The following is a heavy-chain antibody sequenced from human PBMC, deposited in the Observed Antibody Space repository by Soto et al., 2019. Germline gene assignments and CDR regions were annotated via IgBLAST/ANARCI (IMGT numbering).Heavy chain of an antibody. V-gene: IGHV3-21*06. D-gene: IGHD3-10*01. CDR2: ITSSSNYI. J-gene: IGHJ4*02. Sequence: EVQLVQSGGGLVKPGGSLRLSCAASGFTFTSYSMNWVRQAPGKGLEWVSSITSSSNYIHYADSVRGRFTISRDNAQNSLYRQMISLTGEDRAVYYCARDTNFYASGSGVDYWGQGTLVTVSS. CDR3: ARDTNFYASGSGVDY. CDR1: GFTFTSYS.